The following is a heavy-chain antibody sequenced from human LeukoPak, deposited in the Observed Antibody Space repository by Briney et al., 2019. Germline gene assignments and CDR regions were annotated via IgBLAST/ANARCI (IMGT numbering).Heavy chain of an antibody. D-gene: IGHD3-10*01. CDR3: ARSGPVNYYDSGSYRRLGS. V-gene: IGHV1-46*01. CDR2: INPSGGST. Sequence: ASVKVSCTASGYTFTSYYMHWVRQAPGQGLEWMGIINPSGGSTSYAQKFQGRVTMTRDTSTSTVYMELSSLRSEDTAVYYCARSGPVNYYDSGSYRRLGSWGQGTLVTVSS. J-gene: IGHJ5*02. CDR1: GYTFTSYY.